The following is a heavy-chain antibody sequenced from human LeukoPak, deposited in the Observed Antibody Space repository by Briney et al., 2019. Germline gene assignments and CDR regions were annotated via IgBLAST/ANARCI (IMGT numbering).Heavy chain of an antibody. CDR2: IGYGGADS. D-gene: IGHD5-12*01. J-gene: IGHJ4*02. CDR1: GFTLSSYE. Sequence: PGGSLRLSCTVSGFTLSSYEMTWFRQAPGKGLEWVSSIGYGGADSHYADSVKGRFTISRDNSKNTLYLQMNSLRAEDTAVYYCARRKEYSGYGYVFDYWGQGTLVTVSS. CDR3: ARRKEYSGYGYVFDY. V-gene: IGHV3-23*01.